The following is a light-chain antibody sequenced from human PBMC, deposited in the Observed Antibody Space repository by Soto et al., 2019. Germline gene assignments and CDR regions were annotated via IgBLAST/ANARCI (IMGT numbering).Light chain of an antibody. CDR1: ERVAAN. CDR3: QQYNKWRT. J-gene: IGKJ1*01. Sequence: EVVMTQSPGFLSLPPGKTATLSWGAGERVAANLAWFHRKPGQAPRLLIYATSRRPSGIPARFAGSGSGTEFSLTISSLQSEDFAIYYCQQYNKWRTFGQGTKVDLK. V-gene: IGKV3-15*01. CDR2: ATS.